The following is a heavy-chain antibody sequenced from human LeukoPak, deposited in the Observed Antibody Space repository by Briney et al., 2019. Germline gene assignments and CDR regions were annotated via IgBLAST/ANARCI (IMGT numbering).Heavy chain of an antibody. CDR3: ARVSCSSPSCYPRYCYGMDV. CDR2: ISAHSGNT. Sequence: GASVKLSCGASGYTFTSYGITWVRQAPGQGLEWMRGISAHSGNTKYAQKPQGRVTTNTDTSTSTAYRELRSLRSDDTAVCYCARVSCSSPSCYPRYCYGMDVWGQGTTVTVSS. D-gene: IGHD2-2*01. V-gene: IGHV1-18*01. CDR1: GYTFTSYG. J-gene: IGHJ6*02.